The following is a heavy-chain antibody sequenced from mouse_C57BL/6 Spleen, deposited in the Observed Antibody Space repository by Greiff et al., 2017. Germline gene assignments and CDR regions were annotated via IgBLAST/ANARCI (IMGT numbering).Heavy chain of an antibody. V-gene: IGHV1-78*01. CDR2: IYPRDGST. Sequence: VKLMESDAELVKPGASVKISCKVSGYTFTDHTIHWMKQRPEQGLEWIGYIYPRDGSTKYNEKFKGKATLTADKSSSTAYMQLNSLTSEDSAVYFCARGQTAQATPFAYWGQGTLVTVSA. D-gene: IGHD3-2*02. J-gene: IGHJ3*01. CDR1: GYTFTDHT. CDR3: ARGQTAQATPFAY.